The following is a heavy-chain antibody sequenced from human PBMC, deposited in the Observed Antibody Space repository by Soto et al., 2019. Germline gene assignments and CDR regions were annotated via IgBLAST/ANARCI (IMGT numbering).Heavy chain of an antibody. J-gene: IGHJ6*02. CDR2: IYDSGST. CDR3: ARGTKYYYQGMDV. CDR1: GDSINNYY. Sequence: PSETLSLTCTVSGDSINNYYWTWIRQPPGKGLEWIGYIYDSGSTSFNPSLKSRLTISVDTSKNQFSLKLKSVTAADTAVYYCARGTKYYYQGMDVWGQGTPCTVS. V-gene: IGHV4-59*01.